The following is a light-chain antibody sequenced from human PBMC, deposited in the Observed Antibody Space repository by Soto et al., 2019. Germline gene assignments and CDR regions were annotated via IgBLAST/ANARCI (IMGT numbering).Light chain of an antibody. CDR3: QHYGSSPRT. V-gene: IGKV3-20*01. Sequence: EIVLTQSPGTLSLSPGERATLSCRASQSVSSRYSAWYQQKPGQAPRLLIYGASTRATGIPDRFSGSGSETDFTLTISRLEPEDFAVYYCQHYGSSPRTCGQGTRVEIK. J-gene: IGKJ1*01. CDR2: GAS. CDR1: QSVSSRY.